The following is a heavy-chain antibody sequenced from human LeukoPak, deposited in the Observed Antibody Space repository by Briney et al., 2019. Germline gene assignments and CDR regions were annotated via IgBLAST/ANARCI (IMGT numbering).Heavy chain of an antibody. CDR3: ARDDISGYDYGDYARGY. D-gene: IGHD4-17*01. J-gene: IGHJ4*02. CDR2: IIPILGIA. CDR1: GGTCSSYT. Sequence: ASVKVSCKASGGTCSSYTISWVRQAPGQGLEWMGRIIPILGIANYAQKFQGRVTITADKSTSTAYMELSSLRSEDTAVYYCARDDISGYDYGDYARGYWGQGTLVTVSS. V-gene: IGHV1-69*04.